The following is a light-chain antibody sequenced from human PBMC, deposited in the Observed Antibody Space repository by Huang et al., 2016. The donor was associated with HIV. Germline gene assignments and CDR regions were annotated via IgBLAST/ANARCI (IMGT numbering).Light chain of an antibody. CDR3: QQYGSSPRT. CDR2: GAS. V-gene: IGKV3-20*01. Sequence: EIVLTQSPDTLSLSPGERATLSCRASQRVSSNFLAWYQQKPGQAPRLLIYGASSRATGIPDRFSGGGSGTDFTLTISRLEPEDFAVYYCQQYGSSPRTFGQGTKVEI. J-gene: IGKJ1*01. CDR1: QRVSSNF.